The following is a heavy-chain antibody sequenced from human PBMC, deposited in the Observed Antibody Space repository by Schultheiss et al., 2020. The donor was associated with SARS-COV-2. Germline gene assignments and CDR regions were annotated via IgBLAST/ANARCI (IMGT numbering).Heavy chain of an antibody. CDR2: IWYDGSNK. V-gene: IGHV3-33*01. J-gene: IGHJ3*02. D-gene: IGHD6-13*01. CDR3: ARGSMGGGSSWFGGDAFDI. Sequence: LKISCAASGFTFSSYGMHWVRQAPGKGLEWVAVIWYDGSNKYYADSVKGRFTISRDNSKNTLYLQMNSLRAEDTAVYYCARGSMGGGSSWFGGDAFDIWGQGTMVTVSS. CDR1: GFTFSSYG.